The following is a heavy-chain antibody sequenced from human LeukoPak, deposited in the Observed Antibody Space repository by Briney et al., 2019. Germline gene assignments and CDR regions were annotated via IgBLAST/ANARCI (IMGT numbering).Heavy chain of an antibody. CDR3: AGLWFGELLPFDY. CDR1: GFTFSSYG. D-gene: IGHD3-10*01. J-gene: IGHJ4*02. Sequence: PGGTLRLSCAASGFTFSSYGMHWVRQAPGKGLEWVAVISYDGSNKYYADSVKSRFTISRDNSKNTLYLQMNSLRAEDTAVYYCAGLWFGELLPFDYWGQGTLVTVSS. V-gene: IGHV3-30*03. CDR2: ISYDGSNK.